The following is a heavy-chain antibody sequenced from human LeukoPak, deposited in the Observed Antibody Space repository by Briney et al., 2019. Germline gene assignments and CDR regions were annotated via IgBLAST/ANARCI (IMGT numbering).Heavy chain of an antibody. CDR3: AREDSSGWYSFDY. CDR1: GGSISSYY. J-gene: IGHJ4*02. CDR2: IYYSGST. Sequence: SETLSLTCTVSGGSISSYYWSWIRQPPGKGLEWIGYIYYSGSTNYNPSLKSRVTISVDTSKNQFSLKLSSVTAADTAVYYCAREDSSGWYSFDYWGQGTLVTVSS. D-gene: IGHD6-19*01. V-gene: IGHV4-59*01.